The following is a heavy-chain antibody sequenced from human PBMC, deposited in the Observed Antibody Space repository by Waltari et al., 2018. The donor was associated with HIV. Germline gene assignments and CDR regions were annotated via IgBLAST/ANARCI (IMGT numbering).Heavy chain of an antibody. CDR2: IVVGSGNT. J-gene: IGHJ3*02. CDR3: AAGRVGATTNDAFDI. V-gene: IGHV1-58*02. Sequence: QMQLVQSGPEVKKPGTSVKVSCKASGFTFTSSAMQWVRQARGQRLEWIGWIVVGSGNTNYAQKFQERVTITRDMSTSTAYMELSSLRSEDTAVYYCAAGRVGATTNDAFDIWGQGTMVTVSS. CDR1: GFTFTSSA. D-gene: IGHD1-26*01.